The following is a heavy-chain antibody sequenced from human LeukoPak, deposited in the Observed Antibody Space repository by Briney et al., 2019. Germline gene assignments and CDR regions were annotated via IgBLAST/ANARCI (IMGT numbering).Heavy chain of an antibody. CDR1: GFTFSSYS. CDR3: ARAIVATIYYFDY. D-gene: IGHD5-12*01. Sequence: GGSLSLSRAASGFTFSSYSMNWVRQAPGKGLEWVSSISSSSSYIYYADSVNSRFTISRDNAKNSRYLQMNSLRAEDTAVYYCARAIVATIYYFDYWGPGGLVTVSS. V-gene: IGHV3-21*01. J-gene: IGHJ4*02. CDR2: ISSSSSYI.